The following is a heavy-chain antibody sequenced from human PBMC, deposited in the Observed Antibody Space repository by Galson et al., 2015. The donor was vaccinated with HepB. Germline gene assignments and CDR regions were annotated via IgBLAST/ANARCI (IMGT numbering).Heavy chain of an antibody. V-gene: IGHV3-23*01. CDR1: GFTFSSYA. CDR2: ISGSGGST. D-gene: IGHD3-22*01. CDR3: AKGQSTHYYDSSGYYYLGRYWYFEL. J-gene: IGHJ2*01. Sequence: SLRLSCAASGFTFSSYAMSWVRQAPGKGLEWVSAISGSGGSTYYADSVKGRFTISRDNSKNTLYLQMNSLRAEDTAVYYCAKGQSTHYYDSSGYYYLGRYWYFELWGRGTLVTVSS.